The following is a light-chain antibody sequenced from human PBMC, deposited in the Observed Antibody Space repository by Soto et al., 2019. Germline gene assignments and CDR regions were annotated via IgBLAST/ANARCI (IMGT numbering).Light chain of an antibody. CDR3: SSYAGSNNYVV. V-gene: IGLV2-8*01. CDR2: EVS. CDR1: SSDVGGYNY. Sequence: QSALTQPPSASGSPGQSVTISCTGTSSDVGGYNYVSWYQQHPGKAPKLMIYEVSKRPSGVPDRFSGSKSGNAGSLAVCGLQAEDEVDYCCSSYAGSNNYVVFGGGIKLTVL. J-gene: IGLJ2*01.